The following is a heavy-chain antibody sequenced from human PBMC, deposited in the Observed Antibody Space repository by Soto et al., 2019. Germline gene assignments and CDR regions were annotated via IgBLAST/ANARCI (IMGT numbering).Heavy chain of an antibody. D-gene: IGHD3-9*01. CDR3: ARVMASGYSQTKNYYYYYGMDV. J-gene: IGHJ6*02. V-gene: IGHV3-30-3*01. CDR2: ISYDGSNK. CDR1: GFTFSSYA. Sequence: GGSLRLSCAASGFTFSSYAMHWVRQAPGKGLEWVAVISYDGSNKYYADSVKGRFTISRDNSKNTLYLQMNSLGAEDTAVYYCARVMASGYSQTKNYYYYYGMDVWGQGTTVTVSS.